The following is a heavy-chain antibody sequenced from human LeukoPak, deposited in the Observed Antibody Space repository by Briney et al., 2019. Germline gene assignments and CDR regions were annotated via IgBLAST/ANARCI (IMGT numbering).Heavy chain of an antibody. CDR3: AKDSGSSSGYESWFDP. J-gene: IGHJ5*02. CDR1: GFTFSDYY. D-gene: IGHD5-12*01. CDR2: ISWSSDNI. Sequence: GGSLRLSCAAFGFTFSDYYMSWIRQAPGKGLEWVSGISWSSDNIDYADSVKGRFTISRDNAKNSLYLQMNSLRVEDTALYYCAKDSGSSSGYESWFDPWGQGTLVTVSS. V-gene: IGHV3-9*01.